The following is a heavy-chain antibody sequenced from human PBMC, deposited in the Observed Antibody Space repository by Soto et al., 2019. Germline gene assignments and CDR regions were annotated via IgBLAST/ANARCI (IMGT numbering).Heavy chain of an antibody. CDR1: GFTFSDYY. Sequence: EVQLVESGGGLVQPGGSLRLSCAASGFTFSDYYMEWVRQAPGKGLEWVGRIRNKANSYTTEYGASVKGRFTISRDDSKNSLSLQMNSLKTEDTAVYYCASAWFGELKYFDSWGQGTLVTVSS. CDR2: IRNKANSYTT. CDR3: ASAWFGELKYFDS. J-gene: IGHJ4*02. D-gene: IGHD3-10*01. V-gene: IGHV3-72*01.